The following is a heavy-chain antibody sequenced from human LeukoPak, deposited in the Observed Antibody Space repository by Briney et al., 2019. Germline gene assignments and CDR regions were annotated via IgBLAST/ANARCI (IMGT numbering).Heavy chain of an antibody. CDR2: ISGSGANT. V-gene: IGHV3-23*01. D-gene: IGHD6-19*01. CDR3: AKAIAVAATTTYFDY. J-gene: IGHJ4*02. Sequence: PGGSLRLSCAASGFTFSSYAMSWVRQAPGKGLERVSGISGSGANTYYADSVKGRFTISRDNSKNILYLQISSLRVEDTALYYCAKAIAVAATTTYFDYWGQGTLVTVSS. CDR1: GFTFSSYA.